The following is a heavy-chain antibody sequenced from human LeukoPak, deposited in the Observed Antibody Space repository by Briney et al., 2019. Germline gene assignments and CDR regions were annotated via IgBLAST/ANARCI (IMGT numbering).Heavy chain of an antibody. CDR1: GGSISSYY. Sequence: SETLSLTCTVSGGSISSYYWNWIRQPTGKGLEWNAYMFYNVSTNYSPSLKSRVTISVDTSKNQFSLKLISVTAADTAVYFCARQGSGRAFDIWGQGTMVTVSS. CDR2: MFYNVST. J-gene: IGHJ3*02. V-gene: IGHV4-59*08. CDR3: ARQGSGRAFDI.